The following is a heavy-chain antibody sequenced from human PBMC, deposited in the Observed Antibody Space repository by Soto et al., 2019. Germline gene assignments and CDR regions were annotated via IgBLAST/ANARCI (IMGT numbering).Heavy chain of an antibody. CDR2: IYYSGST. Sequence: PSETLSLTCTVSGGSISSSSYYWGWIRQPPGKGLEWIGSIYYSGSTYYNPSLKSRVTISVDTSKNQFSLKLSSVTAADTAVYYCARGALENTYYDCWSGYYSRNWFDPWGQGTLVTVSS. D-gene: IGHD3-3*01. CDR1: GGSISSSSYY. J-gene: IGHJ5*02. CDR3: ARGALENTYYDCWSGYYSRNWFDP. V-gene: IGHV4-39*01.